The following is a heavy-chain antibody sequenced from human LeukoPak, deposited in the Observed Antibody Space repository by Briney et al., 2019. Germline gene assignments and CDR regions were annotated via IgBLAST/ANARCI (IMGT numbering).Heavy chain of an antibody. CDR2: IYFRGST. CDR3: ARLGYSSGNWFDP. D-gene: IGHD6-19*01. Sequence: SETLSLTCTVSGGSISSSSYCWGWIRQPPGKGLEWIGSIYFRGSTYYNPSLKCRVTISVDTSKNQFSLKLSSVTAADTAVYYCARLGYSSGNWFDPWGQGTLVTVSS. CDR1: GGSISSSSYC. J-gene: IGHJ5*02. V-gene: IGHV4-39*01.